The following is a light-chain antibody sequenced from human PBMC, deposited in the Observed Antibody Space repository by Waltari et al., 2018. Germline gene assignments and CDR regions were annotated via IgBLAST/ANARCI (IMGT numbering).Light chain of an antibody. CDR3: QQYINWPPMYT. CDR2: DAS. CDR1: QSVGNN. V-gene: IGKV3-15*01. Sequence: EIVMTQSPATLSVSPGERVIVSCRASQSVGNNLAWYQHKHGQAPRLLIYDASTRATGIPARFGGSGSGTEFTLTISSLQSEDFAVYYCQQYINWPPMYTFGQGTKLEIK. J-gene: IGKJ2*01.